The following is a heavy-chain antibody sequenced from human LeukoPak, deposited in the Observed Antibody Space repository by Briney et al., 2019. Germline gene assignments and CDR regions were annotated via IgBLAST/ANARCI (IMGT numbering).Heavy chain of an antibody. D-gene: IGHD3-22*01. CDR3: ARDYYDSSGTYNWFDP. CDR2: IYYSGST. V-gene: IGHV4-59*01. CDR1: GGSISSYY. J-gene: IGHJ5*02. Sequence: SETLSLTCTVSGGSISSYYWSWIRQPPGKGLEWIGYIYYSGSTNYNPSLKSRVTISVDTSKNQFSPKLSSVTAADTAVYYCARDYYDSSGTYNWFDPRGQGTLVTVSS.